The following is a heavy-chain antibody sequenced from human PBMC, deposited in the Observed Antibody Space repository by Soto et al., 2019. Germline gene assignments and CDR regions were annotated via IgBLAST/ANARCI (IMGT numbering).Heavy chain of an antibody. V-gene: IGHV1-18*01. D-gene: IGHD6-13*01. CDR3: ARVPHLRGQLARFDY. Sequence: QVQLVQSGAEVKKPGASVKVSCKASGYTFTSYGISWVRQAPGQGLEWMGWISAYNGNTNYAQKLLGRVTMTTDTSTSTAYMELRSLRSDDTAVYYCARVPHLRGQLARFDYWGQGTLVTVSS. CDR2: ISAYNGNT. J-gene: IGHJ4*02. CDR1: GYTFTSYG.